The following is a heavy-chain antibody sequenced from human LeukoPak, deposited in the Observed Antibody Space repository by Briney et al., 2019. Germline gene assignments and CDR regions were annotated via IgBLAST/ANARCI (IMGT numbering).Heavy chain of an antibody. CDR3: ARYDSSGLDY. J-gene: IGHJ4*02. CDR2: ISGSGTST. CDR1: GFTFSSYG. D-gene: IGHD3-22*01. Sequence: PGGTLRLSCAASGFTFSSYGMNWVRQAPGKGLEWVSTISGSGTSTYYADSVKGRFTISRDNAKNSLYLQMKSLRGEDTAVYYCARYDSSGLDYWGQGTLVTVSS. V-gene: IGHV3-23*01.